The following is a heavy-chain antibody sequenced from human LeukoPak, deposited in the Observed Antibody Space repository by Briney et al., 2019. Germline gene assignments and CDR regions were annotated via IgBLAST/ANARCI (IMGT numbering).Heavy chain of an antibody. V-gene: IGHV1-46*01. J-gene: IGHJ4*02. CDR2: INPSGGSA. Sequence: ASVKVSCKASGYTFSIYNMHWVRQAPGQGLEWMGIINPSGGSASDTQKFQGRVTMTRDTSTSTLYMELSSLRSEGTAVYYCAREGVAATGLDYWGQGTLVTVSS. D-gene: IGHD6-13*01. CDR1: GYTFSIYN. CDR3: AREGVAATGLDY.